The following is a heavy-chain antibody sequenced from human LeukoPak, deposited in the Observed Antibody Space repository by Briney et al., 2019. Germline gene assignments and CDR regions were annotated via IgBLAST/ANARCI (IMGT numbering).Heavy chain of an antibody. CDR2: INHSGST. Sequence: SETLSLTCAVYGGSSSGYYWSWIRQPPGKGLEWIGEINHSGSTNYNPSLKSLVTISVDTCKNQFSLKLSSVTAAGTAVYYCARMVPAAMSYRWFDPWGQGTLVTVSS. V-gene: IGHV4-34*01. CDR1: GGSSSGYY. D-gene: IGHD2-2*01. J-gene: IGHJ5*02. CDR3: ARMVPAAMSYRWFDP.